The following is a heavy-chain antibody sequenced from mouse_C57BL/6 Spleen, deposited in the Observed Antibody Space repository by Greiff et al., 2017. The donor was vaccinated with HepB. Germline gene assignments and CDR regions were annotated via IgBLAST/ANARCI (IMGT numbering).Heavy chain of an antibody. J-gene: IGHJ1*03. V-gene: IGHV5-16*01. Sequence: EVNVVESEGGLVQPGSSMKLSCTASGFTFSDYYMAWVRQVPEKGLEWVANINYDGSSTYYLDSLKSRFIISRDNAKNILYLQMSSLKSEDTATYYCARDRSNYWYFDVWGTGTTVTVSS. CDR1: GFTFSDYY. D-gene: IGHD2-5*01. CDR2: INYDGSST. CDR3: ARDRSNYWYFDV.